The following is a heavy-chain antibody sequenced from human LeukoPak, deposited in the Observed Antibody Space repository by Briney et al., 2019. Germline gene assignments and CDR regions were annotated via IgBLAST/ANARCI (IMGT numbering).Heavy chain of an antibody. CDR3: ARTVNSVYYYGMDV. CDR1: GFTFSSYA. V-gene: IGHV3-30*04. D-gene: IGHD5-24*01. J-gene: IGHJ6*02. CDR2: ISYDGRNK. Sequence: GGSLRLSCAASGFTFSSYAMHWVRQAPGKGLEWVAVISYDGRNKYYADSVKGRFTISRDNSKNTLYLQMNSLRAEDTAVYYCARTVNSVYYYGMDVWGQGTTVTVSS.